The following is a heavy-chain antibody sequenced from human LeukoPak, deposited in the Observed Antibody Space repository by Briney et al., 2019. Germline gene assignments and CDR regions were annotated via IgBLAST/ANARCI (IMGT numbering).Heavy chain of an antibody. CDR2: IIPIFGTA. D-gene: IGHD2-15*01. CDR3: ARVTAHCSGGSCYSFRFDY. J-gene: IGHJ4*02. CDR1: GGTFSRYA. V-gene: IGHV1-69*01. Sequence: SVKVSCKASGGTFSRYAISWVRQAPGQGLEWMGGIIPIFGTANYAQKFQGRVTITADESTSTAYMELSSLRSEDTAVYYCARVTAHCSGGSCYSFRFDYWGQGTLVTVSS.